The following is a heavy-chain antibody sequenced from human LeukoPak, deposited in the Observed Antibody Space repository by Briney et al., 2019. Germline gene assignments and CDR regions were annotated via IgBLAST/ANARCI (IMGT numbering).Heavy chain of an antibody. V-gene: IGHV4-4*07. D-gene: IGHD3-10*01. J-gene: IGHJ4*02. CDR1: GGSISNYY. CDR3: AREMDSGSFYMDY. Sequence: SETLSLTCTVSGGSISNYYWGWIRQPAGKGLEWIGRIYTSGITNYNPSLKSRVTMSVDTSKNQVSLKLSSVTAADTAVYYCAREMDSGSFYMDYWGQGTLVTVSS. CDR2: IYTSGIT.